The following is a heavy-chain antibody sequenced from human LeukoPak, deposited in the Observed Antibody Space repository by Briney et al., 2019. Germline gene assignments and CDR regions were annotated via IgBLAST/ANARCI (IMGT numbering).Heavy chain of an antibody. D-gene: IGHD2-15*01. CDR3: ARVDISEIYCSGGSCWHYYYYGMDV. J-gene: IGHJ6*02. V-gene: IGHV1-8*01. CDR1: GYTFTSYD. CDR2: MNPNSGNT. Sequence: ASVKVSCKASGYTFTSYDINWVRQATGQGLEWMGWMNPNSGNTGYAQKFQGRVTMTRNTSISTAYMELSSLRSEDTAVYYCARVDISEIYCSGGSCWHYYYYGMDVWGQGTTVTVSS.